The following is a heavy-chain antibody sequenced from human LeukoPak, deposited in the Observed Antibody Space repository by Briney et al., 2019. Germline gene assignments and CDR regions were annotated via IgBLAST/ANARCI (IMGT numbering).Heavy chain of an antibody. Sequence: PGGSLRLSCAASGFTFDDYAMHWVRHAPGKGLEWVSGISWNSGSIGYADSVKGRFTISRDNAKNSLYLQMNSLRAEDTALYYCAEDIGGSGWYYFDYWGQGTLVTVSS. CDR3: AEDIGGSGWYYFDY. V-gene: IGHV3-9*01. J-gene: IGHJ4*02. D-gene: IGHD6-19*01. CDR2: ISWNSGSI. CDR1: GFTFDDYA.